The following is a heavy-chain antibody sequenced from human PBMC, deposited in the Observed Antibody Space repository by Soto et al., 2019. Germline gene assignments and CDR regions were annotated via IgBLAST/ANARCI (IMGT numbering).Heavy chain of an antibody. D-gene: IGHD2-21*01. V-gene: IGHV3-30*18. CDR3: TKDRQPLAFGYGLDV. J-gene: IGHJ6*02. Sequence: QVHLVESGGGVVQPGRSLRLSCAASGFTFNIFAMHWVRQAPGKGLEWVATTSYDGTYTFYAGSVEGRFTISRDDSNDTLFLLLSGLRPEDTAVYYCTKDRQPLAFGYGLDVWVQGTTVTVSS. CDR2: TSYDGTYT. CDR1: GFTFNIFA.